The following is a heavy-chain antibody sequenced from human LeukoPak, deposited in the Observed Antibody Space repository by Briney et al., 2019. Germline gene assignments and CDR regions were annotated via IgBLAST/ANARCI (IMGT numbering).Heavy chain of an antibody. Sequence: SETLSLTCAVYGGSFSGYYWSWIRQPPGKGLEWIGEINHSGSTNYNPSLKSRVTISVDTSKNQFSLKLSSVTAADTAVYFCARGGPPGYYYDYYMDVWGKGTTVTISS. J-gene: IGHJ6*03. CDR3: ARGGPPGYYYDYYMDV. CDR1: GGSFSGYY. V-gene: IGHV4-34*01. CDR2: INHSGST.